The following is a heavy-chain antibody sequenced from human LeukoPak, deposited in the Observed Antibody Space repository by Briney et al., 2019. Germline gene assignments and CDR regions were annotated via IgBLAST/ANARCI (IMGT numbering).Heavy chain of an antibody. CDR3: ARERATVTTEYFDY. CDR2: IYYSGST. CDR1: GGSISSGGYS. V-gene: IGHV4-61*08. D-gene: IGHD4-11*01. Sequence: SETLSLTCAVSGGSISSGGYSWSWIRQPPGKGLEWIGYIYYSGSTNYNPSLKSRVTISVDTSKNQFSLKLSSVTAADTAVYYCARERATVTTEYFDYWGQGTLVTVSS. J-gene: IGHJ4*02.